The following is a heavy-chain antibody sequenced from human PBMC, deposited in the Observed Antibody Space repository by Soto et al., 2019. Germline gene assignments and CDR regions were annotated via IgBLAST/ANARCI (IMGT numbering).Heavy chain of an antibody. CDR1: GGSFSGFY. J-gene: IGHJ2*01. CDR3: ARMAGPWYFDL. CDR2: INHSGSS. Sequence: QVQLQQWGAGLLKPSETLSLTCAVHGGSFSGFYWTWIRQPPGKGLEWIGEINHSGSSNYNPPLKSRVTMSLDTSRNHVSRSLNSVTAADTAVYYCARMAGPWYFDLWGRGTLVTVSS. V-gene: IGHV4-34*01.